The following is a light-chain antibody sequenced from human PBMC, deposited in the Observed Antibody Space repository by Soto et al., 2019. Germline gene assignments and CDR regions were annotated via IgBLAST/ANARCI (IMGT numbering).Light chain of an antibody. V-gene: IGLV2-8*01. J-gene: IGLJ3*02. CDR1: SSDVGGYNY. Sequence: QSALTQPPSASGSPGQSVPISCTGTSSDVGGYNYVSWYQQHPGKAPKLMIYEVSKRPSGVPDRFAGSKSGNTASLTVSGLQAEDESDYYCSSYAGSNVWVFGGGTQLTVL. CDR2: EVS. CDR3: SSYAGSNVWV.